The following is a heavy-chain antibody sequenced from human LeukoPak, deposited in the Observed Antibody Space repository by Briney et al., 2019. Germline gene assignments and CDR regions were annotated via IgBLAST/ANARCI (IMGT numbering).Heavy chain of an antibody. V-gene: IGHV4-34*01. J-gene: IGHJ4*02. CDR2: INHSGST. CDR3: ARGVSSAYYYDSSGFHYFDY. Sequence: SETLSLTCAVYGGSFSGYYWSWIRQPPGKGLEWIGEINHSGSTNYNPSLKSRVTISVDTSKNQFSLKLSSVTAADTAVYYCARGVSSAYYYDSSGFHYFDYWGQGTLVTVSS. CDR1: GGSFSGYY. D-gene: IGHD3-22*01.